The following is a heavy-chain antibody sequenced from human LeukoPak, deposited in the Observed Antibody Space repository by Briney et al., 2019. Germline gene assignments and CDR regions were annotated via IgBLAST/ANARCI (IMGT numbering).Heavy chain of an antibody. D-gene: IGHD5-24*01. V-gene: IGHV3-30*04. Sequence: PGGSLRLSCAASGFTFSSYVMHWVRQAPGKGLEWVAIISYDGSNEYYADSVKGRFTISRDNSKNTLYLQMNSLRAEDTAVYYCANSEMARWGQGTLVTVSS. CDR2: ISYDGSNE. CDR1: GFTFSSYV. J-gene: IGHJ4*02. CDR3: ANSEMAR.